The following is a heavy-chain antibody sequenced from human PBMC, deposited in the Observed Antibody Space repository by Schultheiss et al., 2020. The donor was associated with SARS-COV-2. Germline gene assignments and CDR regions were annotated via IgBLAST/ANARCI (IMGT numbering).Heavy chain of an antibody. D-gene: IGHD1-26*01. Sequence: SQTLSLTCTVSGGSINSSSYYWGWIRQPPGKGLEWIGYIYNTGSTSYNSSLKSRVTISVDTSKNQFSLKLSSLTAADTAVYYCAKDSSGSYGSSWGQGTLVTVSS. CDR2: IYNTGST. V-gene: IGHV4-61*05. CDR1: GGSINSSSYY. CDR3: AKDSSGSYGSS. J-gene: IGHJ4*02.